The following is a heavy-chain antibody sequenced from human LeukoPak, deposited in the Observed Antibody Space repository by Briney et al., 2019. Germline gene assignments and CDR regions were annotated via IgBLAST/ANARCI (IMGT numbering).Heavy chain of an antibody. CDR2: IIPIFGTA. CDR1: GGTFSSYA. D-gene: IGHD3-22*01. Sequence: GASVKVSCKASGGTFSSYAIGWVRQAPGQGLGWMGGIIPIFGTANYAQKFQGRVTITTDESTSTAYMELSSLRSEDTAVYYCARAHYYDSSGYSPFDYWGQGTLVTVSS. CDR3: ARAHYYDSSGYSPFDY. J-gene: IGHJ4*02. V-gene: IGHV1-69*05.